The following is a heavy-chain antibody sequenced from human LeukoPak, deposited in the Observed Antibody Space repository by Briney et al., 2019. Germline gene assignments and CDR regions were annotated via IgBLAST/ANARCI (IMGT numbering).Heavy chain of an antibody. CDR1: GYYISSGYY. V-gene: IGHV4-38-2*01. CDR2: IYHSGST. CDR3: ARGSRGVGATTIDY. D-gene: IGHD1-26*01. J-gene: IGHJ4*02. Sequence: SETLSLTCVVSGYYISSGYYWGWIRQPPGKGLEWIGSIYHSGSTYYNPSLKSRVTISVDTSKNQFSLKLSSVTAADTAVYYCARGSRGVGATTIDYWGQGTLVTVSS.